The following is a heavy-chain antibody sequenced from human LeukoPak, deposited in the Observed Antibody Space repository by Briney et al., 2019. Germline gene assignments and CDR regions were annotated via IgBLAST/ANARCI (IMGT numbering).Heavy chain of an antibody. CDR1: GFTFSSYS. J-gene: IGHJ4*02. D-gene: IGHD3-22*01. CDR2: ISSSSSSTI. V-gene: IGHV3-48*02. CDR3: ARDRYDSSGYRYDY. Sequence: PGGSLRLSCAASGFTFSSYSMNWVRQAPGKGLEWVSYISSSSSSTIYYADSVKGRFTISRDNAKNSLYLQMNSLRDEDTAVYYCARDRYDSSGYRYDYWGQGTLVTVSS.